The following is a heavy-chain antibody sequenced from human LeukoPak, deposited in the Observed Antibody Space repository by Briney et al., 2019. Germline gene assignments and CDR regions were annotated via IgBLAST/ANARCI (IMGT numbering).Heavy chain of an antibody. CDR1: GYTFSTYQ. CDR3: TRGLRYCRGGTCYSGADFDY. V-gene: IGHV1-8*01. CDR2: MNPKSGNT. J-gene: IGHJ4*02. Sequence: GASVKVSCKASGYTFSTYQINWVLQTSGQGLEWMGLMNPKSGNTGYAQKFQARVSMTRNTSISTAYMELSSLRSDDTAVYYCTRGLRYCRGGTCYSGADFDYWGQGTLVTVSS. D-gene: IGHD2-15*01.